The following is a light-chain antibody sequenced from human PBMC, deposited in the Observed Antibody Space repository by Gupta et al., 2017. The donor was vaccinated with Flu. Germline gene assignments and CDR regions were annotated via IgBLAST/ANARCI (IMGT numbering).Light chain of an antibody. J-gene: IGKJ2*03. CDR1: QSVSSD. Sequence: EIVMTQSPATLSVSPGETATLSCRASQSVSSDLAWYQQKPGQAPRLLIHRTSTRATGVPARFSGSGSGTDFTLTISSLQSEDSAVYYCHQYKSWKSFGQGTKLEIK. CDR2: RTS. CDR3: HQYKSWKS. V-gene: IGKV3-15*01.